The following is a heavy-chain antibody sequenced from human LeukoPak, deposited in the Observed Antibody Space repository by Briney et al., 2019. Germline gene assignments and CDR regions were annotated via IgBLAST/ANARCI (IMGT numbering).Heavy chain of an antibody. Sequence: PSETLSLTCTVSGDSISGFYWSWIRQAAGKGLEWIGRIYTSGSTNYNPSLKSRVTMSVDTSKNQFSLKLSSVTAADTAVYYCARDPSPSGGYFDYWGQGTLVTVSS. V-gene: IGHV4-4*07. CDR2: IYTSGST. D-gene: IGHD3-16*01. J-gene: IGHJ4*02. CDR1: GDSISGFY. CDR3: ARDPSPSGGYFDY.